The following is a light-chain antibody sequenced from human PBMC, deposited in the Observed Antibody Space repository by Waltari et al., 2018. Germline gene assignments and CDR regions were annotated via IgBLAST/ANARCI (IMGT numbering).Light chain of an antibody. J-gene: IGKJ2*01. V-gene: IGKV2-28*01. CDR1: QSLLHSNGYMY. CDR3: MQALQTPYT. CDR2: LGS. Sequence: DLVMTQSQLSLPVTPGVPAYISCRSSQSLLHSNGYMYLDWYLQRPGHAPQLLIYLGSNRASGVPDRFSGSVSGTDFTLEISRVEAEDVGVYFCMQALQTPYTFGQGTKLEIK.